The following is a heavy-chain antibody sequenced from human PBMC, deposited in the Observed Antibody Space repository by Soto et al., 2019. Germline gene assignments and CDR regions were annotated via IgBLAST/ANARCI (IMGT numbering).Heavy chain of an antibody. Sequence: CGSLRLSCAASGFTFSSYAMSWVRQAPGKGLEWVSAISGSGGSTYYADSVKGRFTISRDNSKNTLYLQVNSLRAEDTAVYYCAKSSNTDGDYPVRFDYWGQGTLETVSA. J-gene: IGHJ4*02. D-gene: IGHD4-17*01. CDR3: AKSSNTDGDYPVRFDY. CDR1: GFTFSSYA. CDR2: ISGSGGST. V-gene: IGHV3-23*01.